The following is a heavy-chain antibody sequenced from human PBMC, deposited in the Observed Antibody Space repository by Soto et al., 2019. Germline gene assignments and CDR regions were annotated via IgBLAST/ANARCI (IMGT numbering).Heavy chain of an antibody. CDR1: GGSFSGYY. V-gene: IGHV4-34*01. Sequence: QVQLQQWGAGLLKPSETLSLTCAVYGGSFSGYYWSWIHQPPGKGLEWIGEINHSGSTNYNPSLKSRVTISVDTSKNQFSLKLSSVTAADTAVYYCARGRGDSSGYYVSRYYFDYWGQGTLVTVSS. CDR3: ARGRGDSSGYYVSRYYFDY. CDR2: INHSGST. D-gene: IGHD3-22*01. J-gene: IGHJ4*02.